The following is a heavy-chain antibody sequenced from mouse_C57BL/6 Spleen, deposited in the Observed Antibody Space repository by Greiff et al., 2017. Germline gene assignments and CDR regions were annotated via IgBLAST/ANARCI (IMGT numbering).Heavy chain of an antibody. CDR2: IYPGDGDT. Sequence: QVQLQQSGPELVKPGASVKISCKASGYAFSSSWMNWVKPRPGKGLEWIGRIYPGDGDTNYNGKFKGKATLTADKSSSTAYMQLSSLTSEDSAVYICARSTMIKDYFYYWGQGTTLTVSS. CDR3: ARSTMIKDYFYY. J-gene: IGHJ2*01. V-gene: IGHV1-82*01. D-gene: IGHD2-4*01. CDR1: GYAFSSSW.